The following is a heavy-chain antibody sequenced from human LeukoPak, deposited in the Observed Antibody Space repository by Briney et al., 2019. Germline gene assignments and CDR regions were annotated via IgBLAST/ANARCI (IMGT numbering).Heavy chain of an antibody. CDR3: ASPSCDSTSCYGWFDP. J-gene: IGHJ5*02. CDR2: INPNSGGT. V-gene: IGHV1-2*02. CDR1: GYTFIGYY. Sequence: GASVKVSCKASGYTFIGYYMHWVRQAPGQGLEWMGWINPNSGGTNYAQKFQGRVTMTRDTSISTAYMELSRLRSDDTAVYYCASPSCDSTSCYGWFDPWGQGTLVTVSS. D-gene: IGHD2-2*01.